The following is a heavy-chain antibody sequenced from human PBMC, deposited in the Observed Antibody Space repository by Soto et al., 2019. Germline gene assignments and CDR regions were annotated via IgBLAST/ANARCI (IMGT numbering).Heavy chain of an antibody. CDR2: ISSSSSTT. Sequence: EVQLVESGGGLVQPGGSLRLSCAASGFTFTTYSMNGVRQAPGKGLEWVSYISSSSSTTYYADSVKGRFTISRDNAKNSLYLQMNSLGDEDTAVYYCARDAGSWGYWGQGTLVTVSS. V-gene: IGHV3-48*02. CDR3: ARDAGSWGY. J-gene: IGHJ4*02. CDR1: GFTFTTYS. D-gene: IGHD3-10*01.